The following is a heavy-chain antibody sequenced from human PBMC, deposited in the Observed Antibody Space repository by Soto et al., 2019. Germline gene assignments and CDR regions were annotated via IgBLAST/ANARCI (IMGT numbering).Heavy chain of an antibody. CDR1: GFTFSSYA. D-gene: IGHD6-13*01. V-gene: IGHV3-30-3*01. CDR3: ARDRKGGDSWFWDYFDY. CDR2: ISYDGSNK. J-gene: IGHJ4*02. Sequence: QVQLVESGGGVVQPGRSLRLSCAASGFTFSSYAMHWVRQAPGQGLEWVAVISYDGSNKYYADAVKGRFTISRDDSKNTLFLQMNSLRPEDTAVYYCARDRKGGDSWFWDYFDYWGQGILVTVSS.